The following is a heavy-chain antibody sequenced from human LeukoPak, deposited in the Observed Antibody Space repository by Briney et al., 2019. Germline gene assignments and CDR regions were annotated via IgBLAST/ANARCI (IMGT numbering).Heavy chain of an antibody. J-gene: IGHJ3*02. CDR3: ASGDYDFGPNDAFDI. D-gene: IGHD3-3*01. V-gene: IGHV4-30-4*01. Sequence: SETLSLTCTVSGGSISSGDNYWSWIRQPPGKGLEWIGYIYYSGSTYYNPSLKSRVTISVDTSKNQFSLKLGSVTAADTAVYYCASGDYDFGPNDAFDIWGQGTMVTVSS. CDR2: IYYSGST. CDR1: GGSISSGDNY.